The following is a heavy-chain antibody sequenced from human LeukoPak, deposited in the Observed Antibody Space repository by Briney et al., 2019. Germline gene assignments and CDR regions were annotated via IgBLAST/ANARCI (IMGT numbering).Heavy chain of an antibody. CDR2: IYYSGST. V-gene: IGHV4-39*01. CDR1: GGSISSSSYY. D-gene: IGHD2-2*01. CDR3: ASVVPAALAEYFQH. Sequence: SETLSLTCTVSGGSISSSSYYWGWIRQPPGKGLEWIGSIYYSGSTYYNPSLKSRVTISVDTSKNQFSLKLSSVTAADTAVYCCASVVPAALAEYFQHWGQGTLVTVSS. J-gene: IGHJ1*01.